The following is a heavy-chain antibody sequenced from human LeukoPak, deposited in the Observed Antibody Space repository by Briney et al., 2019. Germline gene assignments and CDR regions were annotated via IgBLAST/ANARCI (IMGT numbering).Heavy chain of an antibody. CDR1: GASISSRFW. D-gene: IGHD5-12*01. V-gene: IGHV4-4*02. J-gene: IGHJ4*02. Sequence: PSETLSLTCAVSGASISSRFWWSWVRQPPGKGLEWIGYIYHSGNTYYNPSLKSRVTISVDRSKNQFSLKLSSVTAADTAVYYCARVDRASDIVAHLDYWGQGTLVTVSS. CDR2: IYHSGNT. CDR3: ARVDRASDIVAHLDY.